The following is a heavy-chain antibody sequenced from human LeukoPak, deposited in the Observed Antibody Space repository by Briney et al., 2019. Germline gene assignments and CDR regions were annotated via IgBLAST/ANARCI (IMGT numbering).Heavy chain of an antibody. J-gene: IGHJ4*02. CDR2: ITAYNGNT. CDR1: GYTFTSYG. CDR3: ARGGGIIVVTDEAYDY. D-gene: IGHD2-2*01. Sequence: ASVNVSCKASGYTFTSYGIGWVRQAPGQGLEWMGWITAYNGNTNYAQKLQGRVTMTTDTSTSTAYMELRSLRSDDTAVYYCARGGGIIVVTDEAYDYWGQGTLVTVSS. V-gene: IGHV1-18*01.